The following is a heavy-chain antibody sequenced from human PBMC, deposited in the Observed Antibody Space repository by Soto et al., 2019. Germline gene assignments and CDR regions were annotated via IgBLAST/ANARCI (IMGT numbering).Heavy chain of an antibody. V-gene: IGHV3-53*04. Sequence: GESLKISCAASGFTVSSNYMSWVRQAPGKGLEWVSVIYSGGSTYYADSVKGRFTISRHNSKNTLYLQMNSLRAEDTAVYYCARGSWNIVVVVAATYYYYYMDVWGKGTTVTVSS. CDR2: IYSGGST. J-gene: IGHJ6*03. D-gene: IGHD2-15*01. CDR3: ARGSWNIVVVVAATYYYYYMDV. CDR1: GFTVSSNY.